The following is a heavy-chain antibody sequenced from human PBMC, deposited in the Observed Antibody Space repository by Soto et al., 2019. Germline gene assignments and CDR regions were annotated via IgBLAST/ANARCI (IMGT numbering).Heavy chain of an antibody. J-gene: IGHJ4*02. CDR3: ERGNFRRSAGP. Sequence: WWSXRLSCAASVFTFSIYTINLVRQAPGKGLEFVSSISTSSDFIYYADSVKGRFTISRDNAKNSLYLQMNSLRAEDTAVYYCERGNFRRSAGPWGKGTLVNVSS. CDR2: ISTSSDFI. CDR1: VFTFSIYT. D-gene: IGHD3-3*01. V-gene: IGHV3-21*01.